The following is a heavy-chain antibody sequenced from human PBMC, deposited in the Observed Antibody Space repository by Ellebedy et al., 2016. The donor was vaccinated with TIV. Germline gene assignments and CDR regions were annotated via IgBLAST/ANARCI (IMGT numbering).Heavy chain of an antibody. CDR2: IYPGDSDT. J-gene: IGHJ2*01. D-gene: IGHD2-15*01. V-gene: IGHV5-51*01. CDR3: ARWWDRDDFSRQHYYYFDF. Sequence: PGGSLRLSCKGSGYSFTSYWIGWVRQMPGKGLEWMGIIYPGDSDTRYSPSFQGQVTISADKSISTAYLQWSSLKASDTAMYYCARWWDRDDFSRQHYYYFDFWGRGTLVTVSS. CDR1: GYSFTSYW.